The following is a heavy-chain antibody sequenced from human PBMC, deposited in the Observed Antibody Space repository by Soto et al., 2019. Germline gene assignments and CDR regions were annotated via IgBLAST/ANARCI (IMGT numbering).Heavy chain of an antibody. J-gene: IGHJ4*02. CDR2: ISSSSSYI. CDR3: ARGDDILTGYYGLDY. Sequence: GGSLRLSCAASGFTFSSYSMNWVRQAPGKGLEWVSSISSSSSYIYYADSVKGRFTISRDNAKNSLYLQMNSLRAEDTAVYYCARGDDILTGYYGLDYWGQGTLVTVSS. D-gene: IGHD3-9*01. V-gene: IGHV3-21*01. CDR1: GFTFSSYS.